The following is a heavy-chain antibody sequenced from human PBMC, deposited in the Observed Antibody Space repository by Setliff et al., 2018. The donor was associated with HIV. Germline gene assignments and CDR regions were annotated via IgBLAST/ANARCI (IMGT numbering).Heavy chain of an antibody. CDR2: IYYSGST. V-gene: IGHV4-39*01. CDR1: GGSISSSSYY. CDR3: ASPTSDLYSGSPE. D-gene: IGHD1-26*01. J-gene: IGHJ4*02. Sequence: PSETLSLTCTVSGGSISSSSYYWGWIRQPPGKGLEWIGSIYYSGSTYYNPSLKSRVTISVDTSKNQFSLKLSSVTAADTAVYYCASPTSDLYSGSPEWGQGTLGTVS.